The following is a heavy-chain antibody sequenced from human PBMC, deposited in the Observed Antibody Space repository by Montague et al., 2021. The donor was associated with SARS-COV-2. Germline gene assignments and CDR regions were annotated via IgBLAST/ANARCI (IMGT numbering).Heavy chain of an antibody. CDR3: ARAVAGYYFDY. V-gene: IGHV3-53*01. Sequence: SLRLSCAASGFTVSSNYMSWVRRAPGKGLEWVSIIYSGGTTYYTDAVKGRFTISRDNSKNTLFLQMNSLRAEDTAVYYCARAVAGYYFDYWGQGTLVTVSS. CDR2: IYSGGTT. CDR1: GFTVSSNY. J-gene: IGHJ4*02. D-gene: IGHD6-19*01.